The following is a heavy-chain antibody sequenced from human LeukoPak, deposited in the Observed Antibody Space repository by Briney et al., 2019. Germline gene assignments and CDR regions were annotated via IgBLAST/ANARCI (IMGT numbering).Heavy chain of an antibody. CDR2: ISSSGSTT. CDR3: ARDGSRSSGYFDY. D-gene: IGHD6-6*01. V-gene: IGHV3-48*03. CDR1: GFTFRTLA. Sequence: GGSLRLSCAASGFTFRTLAMNWVRQAPGKGLEWVSYISSSGSTTYYADSVKGRFTISRDNAKNSLSLQMNSLRAEDTAIYYCARDGSRSSGYFDYWGQGTLVTVSS. J-gene: IGHJ4*02.